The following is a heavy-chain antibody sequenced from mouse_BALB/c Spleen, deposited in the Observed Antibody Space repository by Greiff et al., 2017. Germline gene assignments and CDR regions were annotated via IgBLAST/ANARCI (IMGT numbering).Heavy chain of an antibody. Sequence: EVKLVESGPGLVKPSQSLSLTCTVTGYSITSDYAWNWIRQFPGNKLEWMGYISYSGSTSYNPSLKSRISITRDTSKNQFFLQLNSVTTEDTATYYCARRGYYGSSCFDYWGQGTTLTVSS. V-gene: IGHV3-2*02. CDR3: ARRGYYGSSCFDY. CDR2: ISYSGST. CDR1: GYSITSDYA. J-gene: IGHJ2*01. D-gene: IGHD1-1*01.